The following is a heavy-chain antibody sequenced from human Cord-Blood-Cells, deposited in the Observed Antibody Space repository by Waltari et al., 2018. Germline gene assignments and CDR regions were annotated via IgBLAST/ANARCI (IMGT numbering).Heavy chain of an antibody. Sequence: EVQLVESGGGLVQPGGSLRLSCAASGFTFSSYWMHWVRQAPGKGLVLVSRINSDGSSTSYADSVKGRFTISRDNAKNTLYLQMNSLRAEDTAVYYCARGRPDDSSGYRLLGYWGQGTLVTVSS. D-gene: IGHD3-22*01. J-gene: IGHJ4*02. CDR1: GFTFSSYW. CDR2: INSDGSST. V-gene: IGHV3-74*01. CDR3: ARGRPDDSSGYRLLGY.